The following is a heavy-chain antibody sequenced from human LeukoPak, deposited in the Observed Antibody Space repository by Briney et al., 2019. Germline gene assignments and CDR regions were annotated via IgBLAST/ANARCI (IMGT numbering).Heavy chain of an antibody. CDR3: ARDQGPLVGGLWYDAFDI. D-gene: IGHD1-26*01. Sequence: SVKVSYKASGGTFSSYAISWVRQAPGQGLEWMGGIIPIFGTANYAQKFQGRVTITADESTSTAYMERSSLRSEDTAVYYCARDQGPLVGGLWYDAFDIWGQGTMVTVSS. CDR1: GGTFSSYA. V-gene: IGHV1-69*01. J-gene: IGHJ3*02. CDR2: IIPIFGTA.